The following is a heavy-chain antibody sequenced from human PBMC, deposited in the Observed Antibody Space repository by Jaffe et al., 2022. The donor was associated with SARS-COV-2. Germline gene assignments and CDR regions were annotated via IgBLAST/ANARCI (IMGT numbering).Heavy chain of an antibody. Sequence: QMQLVQSGPEVKKPGTSVKVSCKASGFTFTSSAMQWVRQARGQRLEWIGWIVVGSGNTNYAQKFQERVTITRDMSTSTAYMELSSLRSEDTAVYYCAAMELLEWLDHYYYYGMDVWGQGTTVTVSS. J-gene: IGHJ6*02. D-gene: IGHD3-3*01. CDR1: GFTFTSSA. CDR3: AAMELLEWLDHYYYYGMDV. CDR2: IVVGSGNT. V-gene: IGHV1-58*02.